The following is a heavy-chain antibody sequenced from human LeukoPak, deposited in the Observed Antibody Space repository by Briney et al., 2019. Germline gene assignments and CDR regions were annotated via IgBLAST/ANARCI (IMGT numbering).Heavy chain of an antibody. Sequence: GASVKVSCKASGYTFTNYAVHWVRQAPGQRLEWMGWINAGNGNTEYSQNFQDRVTITMDTSATRAYLELSSLRSEDTVVYYCERGSYFYGSGSFMGSDYWGQGTLVTVSS. J-gene: IGHJ4*02. CDR3: ERGSYFYGSGSFMGSDY. CDR2: INAGNGNT. V-gene: IGHV1-3*01. CDR1: GYTFTNYA. D-gene: IGHD3-10*01.